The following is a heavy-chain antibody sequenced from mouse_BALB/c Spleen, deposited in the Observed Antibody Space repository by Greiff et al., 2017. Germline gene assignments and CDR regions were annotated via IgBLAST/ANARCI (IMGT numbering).Heavy chain of an antibody. V-gene: IGHV14-3*02. CDR1: GFNIKDTY. CDR3: ARSLFTTALDY. J-gene: IGHJ2*01. CDR2: IDPANGNT. Sequence: EVKLVESGAELVKPGASVKLSCTASGFNIKDTYMHWVKQRPEQGLEWIGRIDPANGNTKYDPKFQGKATITADTSSNTAYLQLSSLTSEDTAVYYCARSLFTTALDYWGQGTTLTVSS. D-gene: IGHD1-2*01.